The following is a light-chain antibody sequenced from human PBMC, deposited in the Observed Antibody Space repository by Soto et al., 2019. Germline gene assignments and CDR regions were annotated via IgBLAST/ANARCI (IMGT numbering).Light chain of an antibody. J-gene: IGLJ1*01. V-gene: IGLV1-40*01. Sequence: QSVLTQPPSVSGAPGQRVTISCTGNNSNLGAGYDVHWYQQLPGAAPKLVIFGNRNRPSGVPERFSGSKSGTSASLAISGLQSEDEADYYCATWDDSLNALYVFGTGTKLTVL. CDR2: GNR. CDR1: NSNLGAGYD. CDR3: ATWDDSLNALYV.